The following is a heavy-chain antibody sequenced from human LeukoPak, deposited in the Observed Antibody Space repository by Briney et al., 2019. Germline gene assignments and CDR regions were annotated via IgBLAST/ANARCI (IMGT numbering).Heavy chain of an antibody. CDR1: GYTFTGYY. CDR3: ARWARGRGYFDY. D-gene: IGHD3-16*01. Sequence: ASVKVSCKASGYTFTGYYMHWVRQAPGQGLEWMGWINPNSGGTNYAQKFQGRVTMTTDTSTSTAYMELRSLRSDDTAVYYCARWARGRGYFDYWGQGTLVTVSS. J-gene: IGHJ4*02. V-gene: IGHV1-2*02. CDR2: INPNSGGT.